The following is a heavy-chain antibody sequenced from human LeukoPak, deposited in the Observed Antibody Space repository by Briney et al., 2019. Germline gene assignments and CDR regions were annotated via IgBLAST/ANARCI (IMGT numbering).Heavy chain of an antibody. CDR3: ARQGIPYYYYGMDV. V-gene: IGHV4-59*08. J-gene: IGHJ6*02. Sequence: SETLSLTCTASGASISYNYWNWIRQPPGKGLEWIGYIYYSGSTNYNPSLKSRVTISVDTSKNQFSLKLSSVTAADTAVYYCARQGIPYYYYGMDVWGQGTTVTVSS. D-gene: IGHD6-13*01. CDR1: GASISYNY. CDR2: IYYSGST.